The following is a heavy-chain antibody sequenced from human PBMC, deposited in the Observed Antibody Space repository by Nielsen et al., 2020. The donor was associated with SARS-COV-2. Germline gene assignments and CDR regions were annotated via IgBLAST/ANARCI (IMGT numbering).Heavy chain of an antibody. V-gene: IGHV3-53*04. CDR1: GFTFDDYD. CDR3: ARGQLWFPGTH. J-gene: IGHJ1*01. CDR2: IYSGGST. Sequence: GESLKISCAASGFTFDDYDMSWVRQVPGKGLEWVSVIYSGGSTYYADSVKGRFTISRHNSKNTLYLQMNSLRAEDTSVYYCARGQLWFPGTHWGQGTLVTVSS. D-gene: IGHD5-18*01.